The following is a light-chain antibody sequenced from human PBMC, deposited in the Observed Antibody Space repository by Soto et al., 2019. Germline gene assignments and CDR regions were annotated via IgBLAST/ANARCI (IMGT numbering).Light chain of an antibody. V-gene: IGKV1-39*01. CDR3: QQSYSTPPT. CDR1: QSISSY. CDR2: AAS. Sequence: DIQMTQSPSSLSASVGDRVTITCRASQSISSYLNWYQQKPGKARKLLIYAASSLQSGVPSRFSGSGSGTDFTLTISSLQPEDFANYYCQQSYSTPPTFGGGTKVEIK. J-gene: IGKJ4*01.